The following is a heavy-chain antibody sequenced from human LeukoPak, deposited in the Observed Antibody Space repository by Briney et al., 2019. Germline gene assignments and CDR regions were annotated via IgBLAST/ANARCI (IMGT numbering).Heavy chain of an antibody. Sequence: SETLSLTCAVYGGSFSGYYWSWIRQPPGKGLEWIGEINHSGSTNYNPSLKSRVTISVDTSKNQFSLKLSSVTAADTAVYYCARGGEMAPIGIDYWGQGTLVTVSS. CDR3: ARGGEMAPIGIDY. J-gene: IGHJ4*02. CDR1: GGSFSGYY. CDR2: INHSGST. D-gene: IGHD5-24*01. V-gene: IGHV4-34*01.